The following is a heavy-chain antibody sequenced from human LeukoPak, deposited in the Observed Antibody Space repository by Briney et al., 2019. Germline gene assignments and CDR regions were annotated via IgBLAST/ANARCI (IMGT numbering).Heavy chain of an antibody. CDR2: ITSSSGSI. J-gene: IGHJ4*02. Sequence: PGGSLRLSCAASGFTFSSYSMNWVRQAPGKGLEWVSYITSSSGSIYYADSVKGRFTISRDNSKNTLYLQMSSLRAEDTAVYYCAKVVTGYCSTTSCPFDSWGQGTLVTVSS. CDR1: GFTFSSYS. D-gene: IGHD2-2*01. CDR3: AKVVTGYCSTTSCPFDS. V-gene: IGHV3-48*01.